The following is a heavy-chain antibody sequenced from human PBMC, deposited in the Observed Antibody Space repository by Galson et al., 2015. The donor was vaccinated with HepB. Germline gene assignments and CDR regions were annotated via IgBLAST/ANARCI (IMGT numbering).Heavy chain of an antibody. V-gene: IGHV1-18*01. D-gene: IGHD2-21*01. CDR1: GYTFSSYS. Sequence: SVKVSCKASGYTFSSYSITWVRQAPGQGLAWVGWISPYNRDTNYARKLQDRVTMTTDTSTNTAYMELRSLRSDDTAVYYCARGALLVVVNATQNNWFDPWGQGTPVTVSS. J-gene: IGHJ5*02. CDR2: ISPYNRDT. CDR3: ARGALLVVVNATQNNWFDP.